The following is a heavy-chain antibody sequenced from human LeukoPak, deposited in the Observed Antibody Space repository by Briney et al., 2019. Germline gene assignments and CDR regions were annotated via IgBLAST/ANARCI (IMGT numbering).Heavy chain of an antibody. CDR1: GFSLSSYA. CDR3: AKGVAARREGFDS. D-gene: IGHD6-6*01. V-gene: IGHV3-23*01. CDR2: TSGSGGGS. J-gene: IGHJ4*02. Sequence: GGSLRLSCAASGFSLSSYAMNWVRQAPGKGLEWVSGTSGSGGGSYYADSVKGRFTISRDNSKNTLYPQMNSLRAEDTAVYYCAKGVAARREGFDSWGQGTLVTVSS.